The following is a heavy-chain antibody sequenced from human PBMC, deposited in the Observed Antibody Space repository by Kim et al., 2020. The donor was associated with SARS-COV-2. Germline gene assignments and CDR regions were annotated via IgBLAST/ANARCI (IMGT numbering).Heavy chain of an antibody. V-gene: IGHV3-7*01. CDR2: LNQVGSGK. J-gene: IGHJ4*02. CDR1: EVTSRALW. Sequence: GGSLRLSCVASEVTSRALWMSCNRQAPGKLLEGEAILNQVGSGKLYVDSVKGRFTISRDHARNSLYLQMNSLRAEDTAVYYCAGGAGWLIDYWGQGSRVTVSS. CDR3: AGGAGWLIDY. D-gene: IGHD6-19*01.